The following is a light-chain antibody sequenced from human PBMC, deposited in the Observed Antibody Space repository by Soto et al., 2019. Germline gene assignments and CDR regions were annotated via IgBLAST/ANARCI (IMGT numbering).Light chain of an antibody. V-gene: IGKV1-5*03. J-gene: IGKJ1*01. CDR1: QTIDTW. CDR3: QPYCFCSIS. Sequence: DIQMTQSPSTLSASIGDGVTITCRASQTIDTWLAWYQQTPGKAPKLLIYKASSLQTGVPSRFSVSGSGTEFTLTISSLQPDDFAPYYGQPYCFCSISFGQGTKVEVK. CDR2: KAS.